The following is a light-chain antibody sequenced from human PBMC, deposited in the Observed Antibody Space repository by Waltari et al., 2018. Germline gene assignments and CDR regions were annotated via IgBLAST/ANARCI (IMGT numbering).Light chain of an antibody. V-gene: IGLV1-40*01. Sequence: QSVLTQPPSVSGAPGQRVTISCTGSSSHIGAGYDVHWYQQLPGTAPKLLIHGNSNRPSGVPDRCSGSKAGTAASLAITVRQAEEEADYYCQSYDSSRSVVFGGGTKLTVL. CDR1: SSHIGAGYD. CDR3: QSYDSSRSVV. CDR2: GNS. J-gene: IGLJ2*01.